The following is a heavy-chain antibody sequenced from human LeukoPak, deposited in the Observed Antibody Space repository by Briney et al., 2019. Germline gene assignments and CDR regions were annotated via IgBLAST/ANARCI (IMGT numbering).Heavy chain of an antibody. CDR2: TSRSSGA. V-gene: IGHV3-23*01. D-gene: IGHD6-13*01. CDR1: GFTFSSYA. CDR3: AQGGYFAFDM. J-gene: IGHJ3*02. Sequence: GGSLRLSCAASGFTFSSYAMSWVRQAPGKGLEWVSGTSRSSGAHYTDSVKSRFTISRDNSKDTLYLQMDSLRAEDTAVYYCAQGGYFAFDMWGQGTMVTVSS.